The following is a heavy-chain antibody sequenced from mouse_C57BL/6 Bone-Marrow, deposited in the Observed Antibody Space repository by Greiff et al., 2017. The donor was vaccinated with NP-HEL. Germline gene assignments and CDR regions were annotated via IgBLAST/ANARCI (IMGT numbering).Heavy chain of an antibody. D-gene: IGHD1-1*01. J-gene: IGHJ1*03. V-gene: IGHV1-81*01. Sequence: QVQLKESGAELARPGASVKLSCKASGYTFTSYGISWVKQRTGQGLEWIGEIYPRSGNTYYNEKFKGKATLTADKSSSTAYMELRSLTSEDSAVYFCASSYYYGSSYGYFDVWGTGTTVTVSS. CDR1: GYTFTSYG. CDR2: IYPRSGNT. CDR3: ASSYYYGSSYGYFDV.